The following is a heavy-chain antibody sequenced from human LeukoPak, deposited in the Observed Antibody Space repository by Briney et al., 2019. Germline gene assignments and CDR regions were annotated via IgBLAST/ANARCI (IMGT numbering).Heavy chain of an antibody. Sequence: PSETLSLTCTVSGGSISSYYWSWIRQSPGKGLEWIGYIYYSGSTYYNPSLESRVTISVDTSKNQFSLKVSSVTAADTAVYYCARRGASSSEEYWGQGTLVIVSS. CDR3: ARRGASSSEEY. CDR2: IYYSGST. V-gene: IGHV4-59*08. J-gene: IGHJ4*02. D-gene: IGHD6-6*01. CDR1: GGSISSYY.